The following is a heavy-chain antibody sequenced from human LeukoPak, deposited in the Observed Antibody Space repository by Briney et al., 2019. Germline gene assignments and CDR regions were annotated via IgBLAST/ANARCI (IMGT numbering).Heavy chain of an antibody. CDR3: ARAIYGGTCFDY. J-gene: IGHJ4*02. D-gene: IGHD4-23*01. Sequence: KPSETLSLTCTVSGGSISSYYWSWIRQPPGKGLEWIGYIYYSGSTNYNPSLKSRVTISVDTSKNQFSLKLSSVTAADTAVYYCARAIYGGTCFDYWGQGTLVTVSS. V-gene: IGHV4-59*01. CDR1: GGSISSYY. CDR2: IYYSGST.